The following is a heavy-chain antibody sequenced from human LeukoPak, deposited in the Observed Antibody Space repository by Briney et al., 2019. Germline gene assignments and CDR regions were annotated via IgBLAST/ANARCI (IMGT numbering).Heavy chain of an antibody. V-gene: IGHV6-1*01. CDR3: ARATVRVYDY. CDR1: GDSVSSKSVA. J-gene: IGHJ4*02. Sequence: SQTLSLTCAISGDSVSSKSVAWNWIRQSPSRGLEWLGRTYYRSKWFTDYAVSVKGRMIINPNTSKNQFSLQKISVTPEDTAVYYCARATVRVYDYWGQGTLVTVSS. CDR2: TYYRSKWFT. D-gene: IGHD3-10*01.